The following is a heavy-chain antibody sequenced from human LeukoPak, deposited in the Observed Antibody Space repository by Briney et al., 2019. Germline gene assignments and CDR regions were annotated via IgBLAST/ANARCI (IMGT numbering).Heavy chain of an antibody. CDR1: GFSLSTSGMC. CDR2: IDWDDDK. V-gene: IGHV2-70*11. CDR3: ARIGDYDILTGYYNFDY. D-gene: IGHD3-9*01. Sequence: QTLTLTCTFSGFSLSTSGMCVSWIRQPPGKALEWLARIDWDDDKYYSTSLKTRLTISKDTSKNQVVLTMTNMDPVDTATYYCARIGDYDILTGYYNFDYWGQGTPVTVSS. J-gene: IGHJ4*02.